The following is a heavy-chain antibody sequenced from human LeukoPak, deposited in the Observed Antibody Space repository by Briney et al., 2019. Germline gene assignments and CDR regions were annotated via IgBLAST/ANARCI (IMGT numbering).Heavy chain of an antibody. CDR2: INSDGSST. Sequence: GGSLRLSCAASGFTFSSYWMHWVRQAPGKGLVWVSRINSDGSSTSYADSVKGRFTSSRDNPKNTLYLQMNGLRVEDTAVYYCAKDMQTWPRFPDYWGQGTLVTVSS. D-gene: IGHD5-12*01. J-gene: IGHJ4*02. CDR3: AKDMQTWPRFPDY. V-gene: IGHV3-74*01. CDR1: GFTFSSYW.